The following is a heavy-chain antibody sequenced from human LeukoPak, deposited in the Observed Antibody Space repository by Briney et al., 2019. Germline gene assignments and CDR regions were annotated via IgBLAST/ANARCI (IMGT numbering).Heavy chain of an antibody. J-gene: IGHJ4*02. CDR1: GGTFSSYA. V-gene: IGHV1-69*05. D-gene: IGHD6-13*01. CDR2: IIPIFGTA. CDR3: ASYRSSWRYYFDY. Sequence: GASVKVSCKASGGTFSSYAISWVRQAPGQGLEWMGGIIPIFGTANYAQKFQGRVTITTDESTSTAYMELSSLRSEDTAVYYCASYRSSWRYYFDYWGQGTLVTVSS.